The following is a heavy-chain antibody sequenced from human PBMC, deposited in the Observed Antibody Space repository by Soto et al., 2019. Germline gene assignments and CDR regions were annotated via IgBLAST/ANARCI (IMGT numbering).Heavy chain of an antibody. CDR1: GGTFSSYT. V-gene: IGHV1-69*02. D-gene: IGHD5-12*01. CDR2: IIPILGIA. CDR3: ARGKDSGYDRDYYYYGMDV. Sequence: QVQLVQSGAEVKKPGSSVKVSCKAPGGTFSSYTISWVRQAPGQGLEWMGRIIPILGIANYAQKFQGRVTITADKSTSTAYMELSSLRSEDTAVYYCARGKDSGYDRDYYYYGMDVWGQGTTVTVSS. J-gene: IGHJ6*02.